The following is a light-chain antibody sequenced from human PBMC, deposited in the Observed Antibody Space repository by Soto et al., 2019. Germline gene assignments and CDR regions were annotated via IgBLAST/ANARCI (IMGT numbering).Light chain of an antibody. CDR2: EVS. J-gene: IGLJ3*02. Sequence: QSVLTQPPSASGSPGQSVTISCTGTSSDVGGYNYVSWYQQHPGKAPKLMIYEVSKRPSGVPDRFSGSKSGNTASLTVSGIQAEDEADYYCSSDAGSTRVFGGGTKLTVL. CDR1: SSDVGGYNY. CDR3: SSDAGSTRV. V-gene: IGLV2-8*01.